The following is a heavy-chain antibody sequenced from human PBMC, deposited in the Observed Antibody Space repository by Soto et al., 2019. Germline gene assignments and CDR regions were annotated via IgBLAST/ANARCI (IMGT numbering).Heavy chain of an antibody. CDR1: GGPISSSSYY. CDR2: IYYSGST. J-gene: IGHJ6*02. Sequence: SETLSLTCTVSGGPISSSSYYWGWIRQPPGKGLEWIGSIYYSGSTYYNPSLKSRVTISVDTSKNQFSLKLSSVTAADTAVYYCARRRRTTVTTVYYYYGMDVWGQGTTVTVSS. D-gene: IGHD4-17*01. V-gene: IGHV4-39*01. CDR3: ARRRRTTVTTVYYYYGMDV.